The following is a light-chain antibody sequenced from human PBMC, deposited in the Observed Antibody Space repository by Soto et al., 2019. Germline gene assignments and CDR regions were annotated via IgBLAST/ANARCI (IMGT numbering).Light chain of an antibody. CDR2: AAC. J-gene: IGKJ3*01. CDR3: QQYGGPPHT. CDR1: QYTNTR. V-gene: IGKV3-20*01. Sequence: VFSQSPPTLSSFPGDTVTLSCFSFQYTNTRLAWYQHRPGQAPRLLIYAACTRATGVPDRVSGTGSGTDFALTISRLETDDSAVYYCQQYGGPPHTFCPRTKVDI.